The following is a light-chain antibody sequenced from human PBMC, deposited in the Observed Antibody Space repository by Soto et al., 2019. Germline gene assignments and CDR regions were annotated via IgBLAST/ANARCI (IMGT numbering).Light chain of an antibody. CDR3: QQYYSTPWS. V-gene: IGKV4-1*01. CDR1: QSVLYSSNNKNY. CDR2: WAS. J-gene: IGKJ1*01. Sequence: DIVMTQSPDSLAVSLGERATINCKSSQSVLYSSNNKNYLTWYQQKPGQPPKLLIYWASTRESGVPDRFSGSGSGTDFTLTISSLQAVELAVYYCQQYYSTPWSFGQGTKVEIK.